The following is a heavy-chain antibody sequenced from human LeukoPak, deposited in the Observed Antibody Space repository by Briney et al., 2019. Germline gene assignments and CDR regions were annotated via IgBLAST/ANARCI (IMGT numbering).Heavy chain of an antibody. CDR2: FDPEDGET. CDR1: GYTLTELS. V-gene: IGHV1-24*01. CDR3: ATDSFRGTRSLAFSY. D-gene: IGHD1-14*01. Sequence: ASVKVSCKVSGYTLTELSMHWVRQAPGKGLEWMGGFDPEDGETIYAQKFQGRVTMTEDTSTDTAYMELSSLRSEDTAVYYCATDSFRGTRSLAFSYWGQGTLVTVSS. J-gene: IGHJ4*02.